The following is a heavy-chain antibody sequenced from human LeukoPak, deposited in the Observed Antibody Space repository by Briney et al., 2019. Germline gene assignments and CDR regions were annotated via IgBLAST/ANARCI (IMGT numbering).Heavy chain of an antibody. V-gene: IGHV3-74*01. CDR3: AREINRVLRYFD. Sequence: GGPLRLSCAASGFTFSSYWMHWVRQAPGKGLVWVSRINSDGSSTSYADSVKGRFTISRDNAKNTLYLQMNSLRAEDTAVYYCAREINRVLRYFDWGQGTLVTVSS. J-gene: IGHJ4*02. D-gene: IGHD3-9*01. CDR2: INSDGSST. CDR1: GFTFSSYW.